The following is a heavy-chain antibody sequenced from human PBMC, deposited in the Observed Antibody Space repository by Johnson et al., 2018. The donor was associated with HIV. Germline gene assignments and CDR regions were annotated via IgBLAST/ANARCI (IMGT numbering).Heavy chain of an antibody. CDR1: GFTVNSNY. D-gene: IGHD4-23*01. Sequence: MQLVESGGGLIQPGGSLRLSCAASGFTVNSNYMSWVRQAPGKGLEWVSVIYSGGNTYYADSVKGRFTISRDNFKNTLYLQMNSLRAEDTAVYYCARDFNSGSPDGAFDMWGQGTMVTVSS. V-gene: IGHV3-53*01. CDR2: IYSGGNT. J-gene: IGHJ3*02. CDR3: ARDFNSGSPDGAFDM.